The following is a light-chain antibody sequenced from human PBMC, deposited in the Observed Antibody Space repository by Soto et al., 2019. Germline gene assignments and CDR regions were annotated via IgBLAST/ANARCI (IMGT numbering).Light chain of an antibody. V-gene: IGLV2-14*01. CDR2: DVS. J-gene: IGLJ2*01. CDR3: SSYTSSSTLGVV. Sequence: QSVLTQPASVSGSPGQSITISCTGTSSDVGGYNYVSWYQQHPGKAPKLMIYDVSNRPSGVSNRFSGSKSGNTASLTISGRQSEDEADYYCSSYTSSSTLGVVFGGGTKVTVL. CDR1: SSDVGGYNY.